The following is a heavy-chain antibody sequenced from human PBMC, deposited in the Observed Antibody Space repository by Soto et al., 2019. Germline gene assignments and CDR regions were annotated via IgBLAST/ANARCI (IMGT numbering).Heavy chain of an antibody. V-gene: IGHV3-74*01. CDR2: INSDGSST. CDR3: ARPKSRIGYYGMDV. Sequence: GGSLRLSCAASGFTFSSYWMHWVRQAPGKGLVWVSRINSDGSSTSYADSVKGRFTISRDNAKNTLYLQMNSLRAEDTAVYYCARPKSRIGYYGMDVWGQGTTVTVSS. D-gene: IGHD2-15*01. J-gene: IGHJ6*02. CDR1: GFTFSSYW.